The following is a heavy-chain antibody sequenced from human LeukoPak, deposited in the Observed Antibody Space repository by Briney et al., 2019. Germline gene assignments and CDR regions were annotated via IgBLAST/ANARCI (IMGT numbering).Heavy chain of an antibody. CDR2: IYYSGST. V-gene: IGHV4-31*03. CDR1: GGSISSGVYY. Sequence: SETLSLTCTVSGGSISSGVYYWSWIRQHPGKGLEWIGYIYYSGSTYYNPSLKSRVTISVDTSKNQFSLKLSSVTAADTAVYYCARGRIAAAANDAFDIWGQGTMVTVSS. D-gene: IGHD6-13*01. CDR3: ARGRIAAAANDAFDI. J-gene: IGHJ3*02.